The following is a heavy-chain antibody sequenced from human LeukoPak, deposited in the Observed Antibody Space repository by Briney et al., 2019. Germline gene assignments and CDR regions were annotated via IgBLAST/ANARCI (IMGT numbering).Heavy chain of an antibody. CDR1: GFTFSSYS. J-gene: IGHJ4*02. CDR3: ARDLPTVTTVRFRDS. V-gene: IGHV3-21*01. Sequence: GGSLRLSCVASGFTFSSYSMIWVRQAPGKGLEWVSFISGSSSFIYNADSVKGRFTVSRDNAKNSLYLQMNNLRAEDTAVYYCARDLPTVTTVRFRDSWGQGILVTVSS. D-gene: IGHD4-17*01. CDR2: ISGSSSFI.